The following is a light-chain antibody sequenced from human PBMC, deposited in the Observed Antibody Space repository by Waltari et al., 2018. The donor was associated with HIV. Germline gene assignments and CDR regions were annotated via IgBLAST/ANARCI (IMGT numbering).Light chain of an antibody. J-gene: IGKJ3*01. CDR3: QQYETSVGFT. CDR1: HCVSSDY. Sequence: EIVLTQSPGTLSLSQGERATLSCRASHCVSSDYFFWYHQKPRQAPRLLIYRSSNTATGSPDRCSGGGSGTKFTLTISRLEPEDFAVYYCQQYETSVGFTFGPGTKVDVK. CDR2: RSS. V-gene: IGKV3-20*01.